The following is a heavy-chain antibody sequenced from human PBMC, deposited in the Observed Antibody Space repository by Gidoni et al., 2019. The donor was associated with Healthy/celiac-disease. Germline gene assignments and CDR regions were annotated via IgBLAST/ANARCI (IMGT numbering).Heavy chain of an antibody. CDR2: IYSGGST. CDR3: ADDAGMGYFDY. CDR1: GFTVSSTY. D-gene: IGHD3-16*01. V-gene: IGHV3-66*01. Sequence: EVQLVESGGGLVQPGGSLRLSCAASGFTVSSTYMCWVRQAPGKGLEWVSVIYSGGSTYYADSVKGRFTISRDNSKNTLYLQMNSLRAEDTAVYYCADDAGMGYFDYWGQGTLVTVSS. J-gene: IGHJ4*02.